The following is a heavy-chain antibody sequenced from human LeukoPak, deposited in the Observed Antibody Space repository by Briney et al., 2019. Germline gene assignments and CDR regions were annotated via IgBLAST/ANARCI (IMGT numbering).Heavy chain of an antibody. Sequence: ASVKVSCKASGYTFTSYDINWVRQATGQGLEWMGWMNPNSGNTGYAQKFQGRVTMTRNTSISTAYMELSSLRSEDTAVYYCARGSGKNRWFRELLGYWGQGTLVTVSS. J-gene: IGHJ4*02. CDR3: ARGSGKNRWFRELLGY. CDR1: GYTFTSYD. V-gene: IGHV1-8*01. D-gene: IGHD3-10*01. CDR2: MNPNSGNT.